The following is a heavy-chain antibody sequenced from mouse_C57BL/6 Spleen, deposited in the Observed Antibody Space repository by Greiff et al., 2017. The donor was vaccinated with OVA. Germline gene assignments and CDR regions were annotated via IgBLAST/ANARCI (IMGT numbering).Heavy chain of an antibody. D-gene: IGHD1-1*01. Sequence: EVQLQQSGPELVKPGASVKLSCKASGYTFTDYNMHWVKQSPGKSLEWIGYINPNNGSTSYNQKFKGKATLPVDQSSSTAYMQRRSLTSEDAAVDDCAKTTGGAHWYIDVWGTGTTVTVSS. CDR3: AKTTGGAHWYIDV. J-gene: IGHJ1*03. CDR2: INPNNGST. V-gene: IGHV1-22*01. CDR1: GYTFTDYN.